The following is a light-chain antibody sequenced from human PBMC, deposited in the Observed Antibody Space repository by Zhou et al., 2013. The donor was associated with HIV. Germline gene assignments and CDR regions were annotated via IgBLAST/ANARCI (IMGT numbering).Light chain of an antibody. Sequence: EIVLTQSPGTLSLSPGERATLSCRASQSISSIYLAWYQQKPGQAPRLLIYGSSTRATGIPARFSGSGSGTEFTLTIGSLQSEDFAVYYCQQYNDWPLTFGGGTKVEIK. V-gene: IGKV3-15*01. J-gene: IGKJ4*01. CDR2: GSS. CDR1: QSISSI. CDR3: QQYNDWPLT.